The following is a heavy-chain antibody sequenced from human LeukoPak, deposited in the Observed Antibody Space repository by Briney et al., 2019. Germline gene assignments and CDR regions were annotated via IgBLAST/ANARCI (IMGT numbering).Heavy chain of an antibody. V-gene: IGHV1-3*01. CDR3: AREEPYYDILTGYYSNAFDI. J-gene: IGHJ3*02. CDR2: INAGNGNT. Sequence: ASVKVSCKASGYTFTSYAMHWVRQAPGQRLEWMGWINAGNGNTKYSQKFQGRVTITRDTSASTAYMELSSLRSEDTAVYYCAREEPYYDILTGYYSNAFDIWGQGTMVTVSS. D-gene: IGHD3-9*01. CDR1: GYTFTSYA.